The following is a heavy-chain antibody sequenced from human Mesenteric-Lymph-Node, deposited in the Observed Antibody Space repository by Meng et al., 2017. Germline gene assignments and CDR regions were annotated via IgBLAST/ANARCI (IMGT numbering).Heavy chain of an antibody. Sequence: GRVVESGAEVKKPGASVKVSCKASGYTFTGYYMHWVRQAPGQGLEWMGRINPNSGGTNYAQKFQGRVTMTRDTSISTAYMELSRLRSDDTAVYYCARRGSLTYYFDYWGQGTLVTVSS. D-gene: IGHD6-19*01. CDR1: GYTFTGYY. V-gene: IGHV1-2*06. J-gene: IGHJ4*02. CDR2: INPNSGGT. CDR3: ARRGSLTYYFDY.